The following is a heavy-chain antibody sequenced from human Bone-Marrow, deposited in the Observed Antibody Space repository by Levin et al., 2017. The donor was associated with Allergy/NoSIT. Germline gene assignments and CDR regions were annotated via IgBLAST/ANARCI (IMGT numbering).Heavy chain of an antibody. Sequence: GGSLRLSCAASGFTVSSNYMSWVRQAPGKGLEWVSVIYSGGTTYYADSVKGRFTISRDNSKNTLYLQMNSLRADDTAVYYCARGGGGYSYGLGYWGQGTLVTVSS. CDR2: IYSGGTT. D-gene: IGHD5-18*01. CDR1: GFTVSSNY. V-gene: IGHV3-53*01. J-gene: IGHJ4*02. CDR3: ARGGGGYSYGLGY.